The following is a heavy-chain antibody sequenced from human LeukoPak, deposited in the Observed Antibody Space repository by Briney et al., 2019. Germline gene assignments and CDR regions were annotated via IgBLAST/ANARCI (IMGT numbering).Heavy chain of an antibody. J-gene: IGHJ5*02. Sequence: SETLSLTCTVSGGSISSYYWSWIRQPPGKGLEWIGYIYYSGSTNYNPSLKSRVTISVDTSKNQFSLKLSSVTAADMAVYYCARGEIAAAAPLNWFDPWGQGTLVTVSS. CDR1: GGSISSYY. CDR3: ARGEIAAAAPLNWFDP. D-gene: IGHD6-13*01. CDR2: IYYSGST. V-gene: IGHV4-59*01.